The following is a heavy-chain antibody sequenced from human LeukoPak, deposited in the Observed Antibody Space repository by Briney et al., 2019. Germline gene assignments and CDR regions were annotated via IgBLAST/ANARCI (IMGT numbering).Heavy chain of an antibody. D-gene: IGHD5-18*01. Sequence: GGSLRLSCAASGFLFSGFSMRWVRQTPGKGLEWVAKMTEYGTEIFYVDSVKGRFTISRDNAKNLLYLQMNSLRVEDSAVYYCAKNAGYSYGLYYFDYWGQGTLATVSS. CDR2: MTEYGTEI. J-gene: IGHJ4*02. V-gene: IGHV3-7*03. CDR3: AKNAGYSYGLYYFDY. CDR1: GFLFSGFS.